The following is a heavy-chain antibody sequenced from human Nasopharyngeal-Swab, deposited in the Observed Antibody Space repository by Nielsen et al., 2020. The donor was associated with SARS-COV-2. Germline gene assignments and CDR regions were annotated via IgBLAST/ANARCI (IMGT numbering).Heavy chain of an antibody. CDR1: GFTFSDYY. V-gene: IGHV3-11*04. J-gene: IGHJ4*02. CDR2: ISSSGSTI. D-gene: IGHD1-1*01. CDR3: ARGRRSFPTDY. Sequence: GESLKISCAASGFTFSDYYMSWIRQAPGKGLEWVSYISSSGSTIYYADSVKGRFTISRDNAKNTLYLQMNSLRAEDTAVYYCARGRRSFPTDYWGQGTLVTVSS.